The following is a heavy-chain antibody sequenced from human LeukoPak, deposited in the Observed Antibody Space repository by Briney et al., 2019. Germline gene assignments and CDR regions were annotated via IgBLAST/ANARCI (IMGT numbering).Heavy chain of an antibody. CDR2: INHSGST. D-gene: IGHD3-10*01. CDR1: GGSFSGYY. CDR3: ARGRGLSYGSGSYYGAVRFDY. V-gene: IGHV4-34*01. Sequence: SETLSLTCAVYGGSFSGYYWSWIRQPPGKGLEWIGEINHSGSTNYNPSLKSRVTISVDTSKNQFSLKLSSVTAADTAVYYCARGRGLSYGSGSYYGAVRFDYWGQGTLVTVSS. J-gene: IGHJ4*02.